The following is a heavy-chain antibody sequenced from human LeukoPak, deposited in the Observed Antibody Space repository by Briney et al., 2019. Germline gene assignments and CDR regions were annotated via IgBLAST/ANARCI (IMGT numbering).Heavy chain of an antibody. V-gene: IGHV7-4-1*02. CDR2: INTNTGNP. J-gene: IGHJ5*02. CDR3: ARDRDAALNYNWFDP. CDR1: GYTFTSYA. D-gene: IGHD6-6*01. Sequence: ASVKVSCKASGYTFTSYAMNWVRQALGQGLEWMGWINTNTGNPTYAQGFTGRFVFSLDTSVSTAYLQISSLKAEDTAVYYCARDRDAALNYNWFDPWGQGTLVTVSS.